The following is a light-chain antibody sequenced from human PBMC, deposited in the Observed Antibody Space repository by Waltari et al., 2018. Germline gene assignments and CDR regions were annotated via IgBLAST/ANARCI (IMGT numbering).Light chain of an antibody. CDR3: QQYDVLQYT. CDR1: QDITNC. Sequence: DIQMTQSPSSLSASVGDRVTITCQASQDITNCLNWYQQKPGQAPKLLIYDASNLKTGVPSRLSGRGFGTDFTFTISSLQPEDVATYYCQQYDVLQYTFGPGTKVNLK. J-gene: IGKJ3*01. CDR2: DAS. V-gene: IGKV1-33*01.